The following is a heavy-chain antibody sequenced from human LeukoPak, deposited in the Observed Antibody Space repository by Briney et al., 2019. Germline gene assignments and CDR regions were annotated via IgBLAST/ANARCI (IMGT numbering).Heavy chain of an antibody. CDR3: ARTLVVINDAFDI. Sequence: ASVKVSCKASGYTFTDYYIQWMRQAPGQGLEWMGWINPNSGGTNYGQKFQGRVSMTGDTSISTAYMELSRLRSDDTAVYYCARTLVVINDAFDIWGQGTMVTVSS. CDR2: INPNSGGT. J-gene: IGHJ3*02. CDR1: GYTFTDYY. V-gene: IGHV1-2*02. D-gene: IGHD3-22*01.